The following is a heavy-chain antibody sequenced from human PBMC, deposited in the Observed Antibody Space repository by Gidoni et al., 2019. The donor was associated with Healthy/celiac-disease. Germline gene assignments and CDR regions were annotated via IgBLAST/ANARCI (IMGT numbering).Heavy chain of an antibody. CDR2: IIPILGIA. CDR1: GGTFSSYA. Sequence: QVKLVQSGAEVKKPGSSVKVSCKASGGTFSSYAISWVRQAPGQGLEWMGRIIPILGIANYAQKFQGRVTITADKSTSTAYMELSSLRSEDTAVYYCARVGEYSSGWYAYFDYWGQGTLVTVSS. D-gene: IGHD6-19*01. CDR3: ARVGEYSSGWYAYFDY. J-gene: IGHJ4*02. V-gene: IGHV1-69*04.